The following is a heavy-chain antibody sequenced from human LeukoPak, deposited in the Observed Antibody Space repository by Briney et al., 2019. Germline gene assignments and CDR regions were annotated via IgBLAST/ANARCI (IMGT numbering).Heavy chain of an antibody. D-gene: IGHD3-10*01. CDR3: ARVIMGPAMVRGVTPDY. V-gene: IGHV1-18*04. CDR2: ISAYNGNT. Sequence: ASVKVSCKASGYTFTSYGISWVRQAPGQGLEWMGWISAYNGNTNYAQKLQGRVTMTTDTSTSTAYMELRSLRSDDTAVYYCARVIMGPAMVRGVTPDYWGQGTLVTVSS. CDR1: GYTFTSYG. J-gene: IGHJ4*02.